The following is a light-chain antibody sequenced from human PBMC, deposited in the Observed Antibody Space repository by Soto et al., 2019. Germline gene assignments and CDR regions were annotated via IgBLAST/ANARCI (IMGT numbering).Light chain of an antibody. J-gene: IGLJ3*02. V-gene: IGLV2-14*01. CDR3: SSYTSSSTLM. CDR2: EVS. CDR1: SSDVGGYNY. Sequence: QSALTQPASVSGSPGQSITISCTGTSSDVGGYNYASWYQQHPGKAPKLMIYEVSNRPSGVSNRLSGSKSGNTASLTISGLHAEDEADYYCSSYTSSSTLMFGGGTKLTVL.